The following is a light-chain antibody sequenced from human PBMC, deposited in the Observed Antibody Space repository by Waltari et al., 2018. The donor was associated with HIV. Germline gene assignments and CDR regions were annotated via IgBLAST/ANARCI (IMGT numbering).Light chain of an antibody. CDR3: AIWDDSLNGWV. CDR1: RYFIGIYS. Sequence: QSVLTQPPSASGAPGQRVTISCSGSRYFIGIYSLNWYQQLPGAAPKLLIYINNQRPSGLPDRFSGSKSGTSASLAISGLQSDDEADYYCAIWDDSLNGWVFGGGTKLTVL. V-gene: IGLV1-44*01. CDR2: INN. J-gene: IGLJ3*02.